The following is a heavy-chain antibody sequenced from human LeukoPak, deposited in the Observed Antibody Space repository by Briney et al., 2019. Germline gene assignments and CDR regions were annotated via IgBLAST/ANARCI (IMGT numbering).Heavy chain of an antibody. D-gene: IGHD3-3*01. CDR2: TIPIFGTA. Sequence: SVKVSCKASGGTFSSYAISWVRQAPGQGLEWMGGTIPIFGTANYAQKFQGRVTITADESTSTAYMELSSLRSEDTAVYYCARAGITIFGVAHSYYYYGMDVWGQGTTVTVSS. CDR1: GGTFSSYA. J-gene: IGHJ6*02. V-gene: IGHV1-69*13. CDR3: ARAGITIFGVAHSYYYYGMDV.